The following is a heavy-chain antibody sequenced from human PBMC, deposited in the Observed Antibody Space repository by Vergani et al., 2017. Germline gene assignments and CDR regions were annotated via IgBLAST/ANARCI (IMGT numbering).Heavy chain of an antibody. V-gene: IGHV6-1*01. CDR2: TYYRSKWYN. CDR1: GDSVSSNSAA. D-gene: IGHD6-19*01. CDR3: ARDRLKGQQWLVDYYYYGMDV. Sequence: QVQLQQSGPGLVKPSQTLSLTCAISGDSVSSNSAAWNWIRQSPSRGLEWLGRTYYRSKWYNDYAVSVKSRITINPDTSKNQFSLQLNSVTPEDTAVYYCARDRLKGQQWLVDYYYYGMDVWAQGTTVTVSS. J-gene: IGHJ6*02.